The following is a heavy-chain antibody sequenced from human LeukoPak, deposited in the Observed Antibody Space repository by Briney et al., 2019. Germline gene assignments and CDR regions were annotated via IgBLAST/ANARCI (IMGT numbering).Heavy chain of an antibody. CDR1: GFTFSSYA. J-gene: IGHJ5*02. CDR2: ISGSGGST. Sequence: GGSLRLSCAASGFTFSSYAMSWVRQAPGKGLEWVSAISGSGGSTYYADSVKGRFTISRDNSKNTLYLQMNSLRAEDTAVYYCATSGGSDGRSHPTWGQGTLVTVSS. CDR3: ATSGGSDGRSHPT. D-gene: IGHD5-24*01. V-gene: IGHV3-23*01.